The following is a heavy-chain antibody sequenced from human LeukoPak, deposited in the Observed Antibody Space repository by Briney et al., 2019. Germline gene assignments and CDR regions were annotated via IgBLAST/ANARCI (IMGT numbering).Heavy chain of an antibody. CDR3: ASGGSTVRGLAIDY. CDR2: INPNSGGI. CDR1: GYTVTAYY. Sequence: GASVKVSCKASGYTVTAYYMHWVRQAPGQGLEWMGWINPNSGGISYAQKFQGRVTMTRDTSISTAYMDLSSLRSDDTAVYYCASGGSTVRGLAIDYWGQGTLVTVSS. J-gene: IGHJ4*02. D-gene: IGHD3-10*01. V-gene: IGHV1-2*02.